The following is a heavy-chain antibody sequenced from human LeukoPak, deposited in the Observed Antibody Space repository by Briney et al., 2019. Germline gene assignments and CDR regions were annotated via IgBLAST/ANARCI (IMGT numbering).Heavy chain of an antibody. Sequence: SEALSLTCTVSGSSISNYYRSWIRPPPGKGLEWIGNIYYSVSTIDIASLKCRVNISVGTSKNQFSPKLSSVTAADTAVYYCASRRPFAAAGFVPWGEGTLVTVSS. V-gene: IGHV4-59*08. CDR1: GSSISNYY. CDR2: IYYSVST. D-gene: IGHD6-13*01. J-gene: IGHJ5*02. CDR3: ASRRPFAAAGFVP.